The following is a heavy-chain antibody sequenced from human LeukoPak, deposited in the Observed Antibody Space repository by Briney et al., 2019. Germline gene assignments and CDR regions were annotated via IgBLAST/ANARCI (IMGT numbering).Heavy chain of an antibody. D-gene: IGHD2-15*01. Sequence: PSETLSLTCAVYGGSFSGYYWSWIRQPPGKGLEWIGEINHSGSTNYNPSLKSRVSISVDTSKNQFSLKLSSVTATDTAVYYCARGYCSGGSCYEGWFDPWGQGTLVTVSS. J-gene: IGHJ5*02. CDR2: INHSGST. V-gene: IGHV4-34*01. CDR1: GGSFSGYY. CDR3: ARGYCSGGSCYEGWFDP.